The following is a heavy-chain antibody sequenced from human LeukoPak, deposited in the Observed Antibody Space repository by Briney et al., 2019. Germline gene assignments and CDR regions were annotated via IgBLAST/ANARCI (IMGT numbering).Heavy chain of an antibody. CDR2: ISSGTSYI. Sequence: GGSLRLSCAASGFTFSSYSMNWVRQAPGKGLEWVSSISSGTSYIYYADSVKGRFTISRDNSKNTLYLQMNSLRAEDTAVYYCAKDERPNSRYYDFWSGYFAPSHFDYWGQGTLVTVSS. V-gene: IGHV3-21*04. D-gene: IGHD3-3*01. CDR3: AKDERPNSRYYDFWSGYFAPSHFDY. J-gene: IGHJ4*02. CDR1: GFTFSSYS.